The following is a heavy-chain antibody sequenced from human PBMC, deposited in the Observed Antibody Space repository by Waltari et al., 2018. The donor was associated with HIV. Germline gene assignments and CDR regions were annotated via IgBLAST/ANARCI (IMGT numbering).Heavy chain of an antibody. D-gene: IGHD3-3*02. J-gene: IGHJ4*02. Sequence: EVQLVETGGGLIQPGGSLRLSCAASGLSVSSNYMTWVRQAPGQGLEVVLVIYRSGDAYYADFGKGRFTISRDNSKKTLYLQMNSLRAEDTAVYYCARVRSIMGRFLGFDYWGQGTLVTVSS. CDR1: GLSVSSNY. V-gene: IGHV3-53*02. CDR2: IYRSGDA. CDR3: ARVRSIMGRFLGFDY.